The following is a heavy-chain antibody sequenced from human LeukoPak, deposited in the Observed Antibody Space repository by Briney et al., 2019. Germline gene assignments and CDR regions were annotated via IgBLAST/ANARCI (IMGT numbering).Heavy chain of an antibody. Sequence: GASPRLSCAASGFTFSSHAMSWVRQAPGKGLEWVSAISGSGGSTYYADSVKGRFTISRDNSKNTLYLQMNSLRAEDTAVYYCAKAPYILPEYHSGSYSYFDYWGQGTLVTVSS. CDR1: GFTFSSHA. J-gene: IGHJ4*02. V-gene: IGHV3-23*01. D-gene: IGHD1-26*01. CDR2: ISGSGGST. CDR3: AKAPYILPEYHSGSYSYFDY.